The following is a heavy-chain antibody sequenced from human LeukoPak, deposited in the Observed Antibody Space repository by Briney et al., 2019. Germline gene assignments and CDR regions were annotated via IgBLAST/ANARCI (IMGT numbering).Heavy chain of an antibody. CDR2: LTHRGST. Sequence: SDTLSLTCAVCGGSLCGYYWSCIRDPPGKGVEWMGELTHRGSTNYNPTLKSRVTISVDMSKNQFSLKLSSVTAADTAVYYCATGRYRGSSRANDGMDVWGQGTTVTVSS. CDR3: ATGRYRGSSRANDGMDV. V-gene: IGHV4-34*01. J-gene: IGHJ6*02. CDR1: GGSLCGYY. D-gene: IGHD6-6*01.